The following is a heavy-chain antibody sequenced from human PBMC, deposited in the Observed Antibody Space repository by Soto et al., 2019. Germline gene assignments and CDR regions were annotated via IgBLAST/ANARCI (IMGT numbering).Heavy chain of an antibody. CDR1: GGTFSSYA. Sequence: SVKVSCKASGGTFSSYAISWVRQAPGQGLEWMGGIIPIFDTANYAQKFQGRVTITADESTSTAYMELSSLRSEDTAVYYCARGLYSSGWLDYWGQGTLGTVSS. J-gene: IGHJ4*02. D-gene: IGHD6-19*01. CDR3: ARGLYSSGWLDY. CDR2: IIPIFDTA. V-gene: IGHV1-69*13.